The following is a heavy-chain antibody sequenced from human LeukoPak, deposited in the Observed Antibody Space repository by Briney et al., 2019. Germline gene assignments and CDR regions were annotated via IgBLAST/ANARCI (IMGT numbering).Heavy chain of an antibody. CDR1: GFTLIGSA. J-gene: IGHJ4*02. D-gene: IGHD3-10*01. V-gene: IGHV3-73*01. CDR2: IRGKANNYPT. Sequence: PGGSLRLSCVASGFTLIGSAMHWVRQASGKGLEWVGRIRGKANNYPTAYAASVKGRFTISRDDSKNTAYLQMNSLKTEDTAVYYCTRHHSGLGVDYWGQRTLATVSS. CDR3: TRHHSGLGVDY.